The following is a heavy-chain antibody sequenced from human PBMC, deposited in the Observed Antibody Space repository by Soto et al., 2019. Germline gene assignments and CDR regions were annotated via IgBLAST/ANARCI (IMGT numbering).Heavy chain of an antibody. CDR2: IIPIFGTA. CDR3: ARAGTVPAAITSEFYT. CDR1: GGTFSSYA. V-gene: IGHV1-69*13. J-gene: IGHJ1*01. Sequence: GASVKISCTASGGTFSSYAISWVRQAPGQGLEWMGGIIPIFGTANYAQKFQGRVTITADESTSTAYMELSSLRSEDTAVYYCARAGTVPAAITSEFYTRGQDTLVPVSS. D-gene: IGHD2-2*01.